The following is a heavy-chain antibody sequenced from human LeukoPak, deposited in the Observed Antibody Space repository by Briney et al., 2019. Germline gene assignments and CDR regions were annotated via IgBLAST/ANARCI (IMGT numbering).Heavy chain of an antibody. CDR3: ARVRLDSGTYSLYY. CDR2: ISGRSSTK. D-gene: IGHD3-10*01. V-gene: IGHV3-48*01. J-gene: IGHJ4*02. CDR1: GFTFSSYS. Sequence: QPGGSLRLSCAASGFTFSSYSMNWVRQAPGKGLEWASYISGRSSTKYYADSVKGRFTISRDNAENSLYLQMNSLRVEDTAVYYCARVRLDSGTYSLYYWGQGTLVTVSS.